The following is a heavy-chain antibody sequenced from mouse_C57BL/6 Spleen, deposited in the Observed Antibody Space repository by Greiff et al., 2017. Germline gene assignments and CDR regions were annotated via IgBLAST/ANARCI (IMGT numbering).Heavy chain of an antibody. CDR3: ARLPRNYYAKDY. CDR2: INPNTGGT. V-gene: IGHV1-26*01. Sequence: EVQLQQSGPELVKPGASVKISCKASGYTFTDYYMNWVKQSHGKSLEWIGDINPNTGGTSYNQTFKGKATLTVDKSSSTAYMELRSLTSEDSAVXYCARLPRNYYAKDYWGQGTSVTVSS. D-gene: IGHD1-1*01. J-gene: IGHJ4*01. CDR1: GYTFTDYY.